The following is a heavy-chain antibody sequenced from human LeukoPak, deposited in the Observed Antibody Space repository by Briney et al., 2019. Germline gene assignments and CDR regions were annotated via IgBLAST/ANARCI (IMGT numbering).Heavy chain of an antibody. V-gene: IGHV3-66*04. CDR3: ASHLSYYYYMDV. J-gene: IGHJ6*03. Sequence: PGGSLRLSCAASGFTVSSNYMSWVRQAPGKGLEWVSVIYSGGSTYYADSVKGRFTISRDNSKNTLYLQMNSLRAEDTAVYYCASHLSYYYYMDVWGKGTTVTVSS. CDR2: IYSGGST. CDR1: GFTVSSNY.